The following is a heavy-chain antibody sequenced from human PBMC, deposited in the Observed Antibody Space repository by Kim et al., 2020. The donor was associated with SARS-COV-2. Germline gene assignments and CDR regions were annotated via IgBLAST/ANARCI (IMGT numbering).Heavy chain of an antibody. CDR1: GVTFSSHS. J-gene: IGHJ4*02. CDR2: ITSSGGYI. Sequence: GGSLRLSCAASGVTFSSHSMTWVRQAPGKGLEWVSSITSSGGYISYADSLKGRFTISRDNAKNSLYLQMISLRVEDTAVYYCVRKRFVLEAVDFWSQGT. V-gene: IGHV3-21*06. D-gene: IGHD2-15*01. CDR3: VRKRFVLEAVDF.